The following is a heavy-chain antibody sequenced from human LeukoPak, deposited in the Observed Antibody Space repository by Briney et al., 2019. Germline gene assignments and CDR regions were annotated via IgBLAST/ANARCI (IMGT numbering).Heavy chain of an antibody. D-gene: IGHD3-3*01. CDR2: ISGYNGNT. Sequence: ASVKVSCKASGYTFTIYGISWVRQAPGQGLEWMGWISGYNGNTNYAQKLQGRVTTTTDTSTSTAYMEPRSLRSEDTAVYYCARVRSGPHLFYYYMDVRGKGTTVTVSS. J-gene: IGHJ6*03. CDR3: ARVRSGPHLFYYYMDV. V-gene: IGHV1-18*01. CDR1: GYTFTIYG.